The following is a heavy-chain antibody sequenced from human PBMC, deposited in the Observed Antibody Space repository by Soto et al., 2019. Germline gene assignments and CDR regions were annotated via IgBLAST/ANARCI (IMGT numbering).Heavy chain of an antibody. Sequence: QVQLVQSGVEVKKPGASVKVSCKASGYTFISYGISWLRQAPGQGPEWMGWISPYNGNTNYAQKVQGRVTMTTDTSTRTAYIELRGLRSDDTAGYYCARDGAREWRTRGNWFDPWGQGTLVTVSS. CDR3: ARDGAREWRTRGNWFDP. CDR1: GYTFISYG. J-gene: IGHJ5*02. V-gene: IGHV1-18*01. D-gene: IGHD3-10*01. CDR2: ISPYNGNT.